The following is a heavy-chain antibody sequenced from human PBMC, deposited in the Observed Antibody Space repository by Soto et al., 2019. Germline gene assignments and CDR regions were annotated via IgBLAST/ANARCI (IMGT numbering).Heavy chain of an antibody. Sequence: QVQLVQSGAEVKKPGSSVKASCKVAGGTFTGYPISWCGKPPGQGLEWMGGMLLRFGKANYAQKFQGRVTITADESTSTAYMELSSLRSEDTAVYYCAIWGIIAARLLDPLGQGTLVTVPS. CDR2: MLLRFGKA. CDR1: GGTFTGYP. CDR3: AIWGIIAARLLDP. D-gene: IGHD6-6*01. V-gene: IGHV1-69*01. J-gene: IGHJ5*02.